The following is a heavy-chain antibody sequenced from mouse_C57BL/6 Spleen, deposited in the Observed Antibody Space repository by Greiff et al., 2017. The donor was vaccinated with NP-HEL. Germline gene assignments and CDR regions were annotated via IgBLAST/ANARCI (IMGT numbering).Heavy chain of an antibody. CDR3: ARFGDYGRLAY. J-gene: IGHJ3*01. Sequence: EVQLQQSGAELVKPGASVKLSCTASGFNIKDYYMHWVKQRPDQGLEWIVRIDPEDGYTKYDPKFQGKATITADTSSNPADLQRSSLTSEDTAVYYCARFGDYGRLAYWGQGTRVTVSA. V-gene: IGHV14-2*01. CDR2: IDPEDGYT. D-gene: IGHD2-4*01. CDR1: GFNIKDYY.